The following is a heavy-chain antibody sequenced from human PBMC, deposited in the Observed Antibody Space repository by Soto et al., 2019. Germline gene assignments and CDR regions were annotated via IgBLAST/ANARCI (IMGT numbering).Heavy chain of an antibody. V-gene: IGHV4-39*01. CDR3: ARQLGHRYDFWTDDAFDI. Sequence: PSETLSLTCTVSGGSISSCSYYWGWIRQPPGKGLEWIGSIYYSGSTYYNPSLKSRVTISVDTSKNQFSLKLSSVTAADTAVYYCARQLGHRYDFWTDDAFDIWGQGTMVTVSS. CDR1: GGSISSCSYY. D-gene: IGHD3-3*01. CDR2: IYYSGST. J-gene: IGHJ3*02.